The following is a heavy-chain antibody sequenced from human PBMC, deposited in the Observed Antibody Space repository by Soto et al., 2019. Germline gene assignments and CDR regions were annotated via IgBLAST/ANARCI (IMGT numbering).Heavy chain of an antibody. CDR2: VYYSGST. D-gene: IGHD3-10*01. Sequence: SETLSLTCNVSGVAVSSGGYYWSWIRQHPGKGLEWIGYVYYSGSTYYNPSLRSRLTISIDTSTNQFSLKLGSVTAADTAVYYCASSSGYYGSGSSYYYFDSWGQGTLVTVSS. CDR3: ASSSGYYGSGSSYYYFDS. CDR1: GVAVSSGGYY. V-gene: IGHV4-31*03. J-gene: IGHJ4*02.